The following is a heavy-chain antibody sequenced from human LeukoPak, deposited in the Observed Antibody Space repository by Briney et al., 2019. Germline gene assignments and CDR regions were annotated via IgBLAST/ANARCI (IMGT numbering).Heavy chain of an antibody. CDR2: IKQDGSEK. J-gene: IGHJ4*02. CDR1: GFTFSSYW. Sequence: PGGSLRLSCAASGFTFSSYWMSWVRQAPGKGLEWVANIKQDGSEKYYVDSVKGRFTISRDNAKNSLYLQMNSLRAEDTAVYYCGRDRRLPDFDYWGQGTLVTVSS. CDR3: GRDRRLPDFDY. D-gene: IGHD5-18*01. V-gene: IGHV3-7*01.